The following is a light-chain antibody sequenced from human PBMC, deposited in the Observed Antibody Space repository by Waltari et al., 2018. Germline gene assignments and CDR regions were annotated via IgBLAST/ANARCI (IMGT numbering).Light chain of an antibody. CDR2: EVS. J-gene: IGLJ2*01. CDR3: SSYAGRDNLL. V-gene: IGLV2-8*01. CDR1: STDLTTYNY. Sequence: QSALTQLPSASGSPGQSVTLSCSGTSTDLTTYNYVSWYQHHPGRAPKLLNYEVSKRPSGFPDRFSGSTSGNTASLTVAGLQTEDEAVYYCSSYAGRDNLLFGGGTKLTVL.